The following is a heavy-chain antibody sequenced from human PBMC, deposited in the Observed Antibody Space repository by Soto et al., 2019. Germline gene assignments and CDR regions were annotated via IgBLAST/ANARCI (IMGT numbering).Heavy chain of an antibody. CDR3: ARSRSGAVADSFDY. CDR2: ISRDGTNK. V-gene: IGHV3-30-3*01. CDR1: GFTFNRHA. Sequence: QVQLVASGGGVVHLGRSLTLSCAASGFTFNRHAIHWVRQAPGKGLEWETVISRDGTNKYFVDSVKGRFTISRDNAKNTVFLQMNSLRREDTAVYYCARSRSGAVADSFDYWGQGTPVTVSS. J-gene: IGHJ4*02. D-gene: IGHD3-10*01.